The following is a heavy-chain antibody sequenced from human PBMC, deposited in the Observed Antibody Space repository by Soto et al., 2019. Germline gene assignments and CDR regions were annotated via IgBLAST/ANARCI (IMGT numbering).Heavy chain of an antibody. Sequence: PSETLSLTCTVSGGSVTAYYWSWIRQPPGKGLEWIGYIYNSGSTNYNPSLKGRVTISVDTSKKQLSLRLTSVTAADTAVYYCSRPNEGDYAFDIWGQGTMVTVSS. CDR2: IYNSGST. V-gene: IGHV4-59*08. J-gene: IGHJ3*02. CDR1: GGSVTAYY. CDR3: SRPNEGDYAFDI. D-gene: IGHD1-1*01.